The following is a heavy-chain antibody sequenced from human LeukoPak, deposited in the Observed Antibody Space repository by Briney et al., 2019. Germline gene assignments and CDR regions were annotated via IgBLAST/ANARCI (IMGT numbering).Heavy chain of an antibody. D-gene: IGHD3-10*01. J-gene: IGHJ4*02. V-gene: IGHV3-74*01. CDR2: INHDGSST. Sequence: PGGSLRLSCATSGFTFSTFWMHWVRQAPGKGLVWVSRINHDGSSTNYADSVKGRFTISRDNSKNTLYLQMNSLRAEDTAVYYCAKDLTMVRGVGLDWGQGTLVTVSS. CDR3: AKDLTMVRGVGLD. CDR1: GFTFSTFW.